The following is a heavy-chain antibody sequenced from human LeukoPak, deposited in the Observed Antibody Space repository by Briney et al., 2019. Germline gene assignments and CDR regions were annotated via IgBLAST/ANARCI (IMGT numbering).Heavy chain of an antibody. J-gene: IGHJ4*02. Sequence: GGSLRLSCAASGFTFSSYAMHWVRQAPGKGLEWVAVISYDGRNKYYADSVKGRFTIPRDNSKNTLYLQMKSLRAEDTAVYYCARGTVPQYYDFWRTYYFDYWGQGTLVTVSS. CDR2: ISYDGRNK. CDR1: GFTFSSYA. D-gene: IGHD3-3*01. CDR3: ARGTVPQYYDFWRTYYFDY. V-gene: IGHV3-30*04.